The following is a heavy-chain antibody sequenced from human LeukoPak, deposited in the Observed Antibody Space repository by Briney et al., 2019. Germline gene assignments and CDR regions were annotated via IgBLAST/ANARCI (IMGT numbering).Heavy chain of an antibody. CDR1: GGSFSGYY. CDR3: ARGRYSSKVDY. Sequence: SETLSLTCAVYGGSFSGYYWSWIRQPPGKGLEWIGEINHSGSTNYNPSLKSRVTISVDTSKNQFSLKLSSVTAADTAVYYCARGRYSSKVDYWGQGTLVTVSS. CDR2: INHSGST. D-gene: IGHD6-19*01. V-gene: IGHV4-34*01. J-gene: IGHJ4*02.